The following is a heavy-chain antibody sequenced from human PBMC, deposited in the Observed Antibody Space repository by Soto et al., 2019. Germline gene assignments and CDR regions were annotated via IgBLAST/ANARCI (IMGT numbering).Heavy chain of an antibody. D-gene: IGHD3-9*01. CDR1: GFIFKMYW. J-gene: IGHJ4*02. Sequence: GSLRLSCAASGFIFKMYWMHWVRQSPGKGLVWISRIYNDGTYSDYADSVRGRFTISRDNVNDTLYLQMNNLRAEDSGLYYCTRGPRPISTGTVAYWGQGTQVTVSS. CDR2: IYNDGTYS. CDR3: TRGPRPISTGTVAY. V-gene: IGHV3-74*01.